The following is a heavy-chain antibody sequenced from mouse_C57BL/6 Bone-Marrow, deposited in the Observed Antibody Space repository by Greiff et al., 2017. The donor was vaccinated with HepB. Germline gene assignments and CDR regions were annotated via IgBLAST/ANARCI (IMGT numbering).Heavy chain of an antibody. J-gene: IGHJ2*01. V-gene: IGHV1-69*01. CDR1: GYTFTSYW. D-gene: IGHD2-3*01. CDR2: IDPSDSYT. CDR3: ARWGWLLPFDY. Sequence: VQLQQPGAELVMPGASVKLSCKASGYTFTSYWMHWVKQRPGPGLEWIGEIDPSDSYTNYNQKFKGKSTLTVDKSSSTAYMQLSSLTSEDSAVYYCARWGWLLPFDYWGQGTTLTVSS.